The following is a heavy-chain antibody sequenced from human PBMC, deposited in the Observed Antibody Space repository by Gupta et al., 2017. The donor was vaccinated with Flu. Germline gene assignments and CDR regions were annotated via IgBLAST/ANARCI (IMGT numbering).Heavy chain of an antibody. CDR2: IDPDGSST. D-gene: IGHD4-17*01. Sequence: EMQLVESGGGLVQTGGSLRLSCAASGFTFSSSYLQWVRQAPGKGLVWVSRIDPDGSSTTYAESVKGRFTSSRDNAKNTLYLQMNSLGDDDTAVYYCATVTSGCWGQGTLVTVSS. J-gene: IGHJ4*02. CDR3: ATVTSGC. V-gene: IGHV3-74*03. CDR1: GFTFSSSY.